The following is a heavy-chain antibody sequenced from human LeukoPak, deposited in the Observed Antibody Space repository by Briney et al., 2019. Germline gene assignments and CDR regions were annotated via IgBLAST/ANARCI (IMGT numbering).Heavy chain of an antibody. D-gene: IGHD2-2*01. Sequence: GGSLRLSCAASGFTFSNYGMHWVRQAPGKGLEWVAVIWYDGSNKYYGDSVKGRFTISRDNSKNTLYLQMNSLRAEDTAVYYCTRDVTSSHFDHWGQGTLVTVSS. CDR3: TRDVTSSHFDH. V-gene: IGHV3-33*01. J-gene: IGHJ4*02. CDR1: GFTFSNYG. CDR2: IWYDGSNK.